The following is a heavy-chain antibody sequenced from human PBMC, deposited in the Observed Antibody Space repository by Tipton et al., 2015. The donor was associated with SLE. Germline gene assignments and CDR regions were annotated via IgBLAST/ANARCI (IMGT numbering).Heavy chain of an antibody. D-gene: IGHD3-10*01. J-gene: IGHJ3*02. CDR2: IYISGGH. V-gene: IGHV4-39*07. CDR1: GDSISSSYYY. Sequence: TLSLTCTVSGDSISSSYYYWGWISQPPGKGLGWIGSIYISGGHFYDQPLQSRVTIPLDTCKNQLSLKRSSVTAADTAVYYCARNPINMVRGVIPGAFDIWGKGTMVTVSS. CDR3: ARNPINMVRGVIPGAFDI.